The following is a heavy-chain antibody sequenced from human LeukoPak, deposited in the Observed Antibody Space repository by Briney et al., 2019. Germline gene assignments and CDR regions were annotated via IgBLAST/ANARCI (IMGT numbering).Heavy chain of an antibody. Sequence: GGSLRLSCAASGFTVSSNYMSWVRQAPGKGLEWVSVIYSGGSTYYADSVKGRFTISRDNSRNTLYLQMNSLRAEDTAVYYCARGPVWPYYFDYWGQGTLVTVSS. J-gene: IGHJ4*02. D-gene: IGHD2-21*01. V-gene: IGHV3-66*01. CDR2: IYSGGST. CDR1: GFTVSSNY. CDR3: ARGPVWPYYFDY.